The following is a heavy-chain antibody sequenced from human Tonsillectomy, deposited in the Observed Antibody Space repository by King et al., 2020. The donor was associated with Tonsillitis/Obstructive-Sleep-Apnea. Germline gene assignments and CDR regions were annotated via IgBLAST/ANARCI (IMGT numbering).Heavy chain of an antibody. J-gene: IGHJ2*01. V-gene: IGHV3-33*01. CDR2: IWYDGSNK. Sequence: VQLVESGGGVVQPGRSLRLSCAASGFTFSSYGMHWVRQAPAKGLEGVALIWYDGSNKYYADSVKGRFTISRDDSKNTLYLHMNSLRAEDTAVYYCARDRGNYPNWHFDLWGRGTLVTVSS. CDR3: ARDRGNYPNWHFDL. D-gene: IGHD3-22*01. CDR1: GFTFSSYG.